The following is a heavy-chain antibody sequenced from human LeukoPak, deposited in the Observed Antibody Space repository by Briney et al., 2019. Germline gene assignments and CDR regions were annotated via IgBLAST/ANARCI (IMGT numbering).Heavy chain of an antibody. V-gene: IGHV3-23*01. CDR3: AKDYTRYSSTWSFDY. D-gene: IGHD6-13*01. CDR2: ISDSGGAT. CDR1: GFTFSTYA. J-gene: IGHJ4*02. Sequence: GGSLRLSCAASGFTFSTYAMNWVRQAPGKGLEWVSTISDSGGATYYADSVKSRFTISRDTSTNTLYLQMNSLRAEDTAVYYCAKDYTRYSSTWSFDYWGQGTLVTVSS.